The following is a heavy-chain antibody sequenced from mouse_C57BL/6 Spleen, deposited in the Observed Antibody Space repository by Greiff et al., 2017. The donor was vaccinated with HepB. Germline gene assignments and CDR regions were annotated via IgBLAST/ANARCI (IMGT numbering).Heavy chain of an antibody. CDR2: INPSSGYT. V-gene: IGHV1-7*01. J-gene: IGHJ3*01. CDR1: GYTFTSYW. CDR3: ARNHYDYDGFAY. D-gene: IGHD2-4*01. Sequence: VQLQQSGAELAKPGASVKLSCKASGYTFTSYWMHWVKQRPGQGLEWIGYINPSSGYTKYNQKFKDKATLTADKSSSTAYMQLSSLTYEDAAVDYCARNHYDYDGFAYWGQGTLVTVSA.